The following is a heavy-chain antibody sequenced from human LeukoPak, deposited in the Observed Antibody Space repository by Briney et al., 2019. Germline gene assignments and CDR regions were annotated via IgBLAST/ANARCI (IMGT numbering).Heavy chain of an antibody. CDR2: ISSSSSYI. V-gene: IGHV3-21*01. J-gene: IGHJ4*02. D-gene: IGHD2-2*01. CDR1: GFTFSSYS. CDR3: ARDCSSTSCSEYYFDY. Sequence: TGASLRLSCAASGFTFSSYSMNWVRQAPGKGLEWVSSISSSSSYIYYADSVKGRFTISRDNAKNSLYLQMNSLRAEDTAVYYCARDCSSTSCSEYYFDYWGQGTLVTVSS.